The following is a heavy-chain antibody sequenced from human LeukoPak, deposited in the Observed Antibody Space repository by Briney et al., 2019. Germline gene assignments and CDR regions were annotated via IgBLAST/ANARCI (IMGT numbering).Heavy chain of an antibody. CDR2: IYHSGST. D-gene: IGHD3-22*01. J-gene: IGHJ4*02. V-gene: IGHV4-30-2*01. CDR3: ARGGDSSGYYTFDY. CDR1: GGSISSGGYS. Sequence: SQTLSLTCAVSGGSISSGGYSWSWIRQPPGKGLEWIGYIYHSGSTYYNPSLKSRVTISVDSSKNQFSLKLSSVTAADTAVYYCARGGDSSGYYTFDYWGQGTLVTVSS.